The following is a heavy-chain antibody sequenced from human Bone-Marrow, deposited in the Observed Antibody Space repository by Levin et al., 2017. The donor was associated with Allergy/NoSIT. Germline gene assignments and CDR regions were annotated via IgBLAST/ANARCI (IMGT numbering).Heavy chain of an antibody. V-gene: IGHV3-23*01. J-gene: IGHJ4*02. D-gene: IGHD3-22*01. CDR3: AKDYYDSSGYGD. Sequence: SCVASGFTFSSYAMRWVRQAPGKGLEWVSVISGGGTTTYYADSVKGRFTISRDNSNNTVYLQMNSLRAEDTAVYYCAKDYYDSSGYGDWGQGTLVTVSS. CDR1: GFTFSSYA. CDR2: ISGGGTTT.